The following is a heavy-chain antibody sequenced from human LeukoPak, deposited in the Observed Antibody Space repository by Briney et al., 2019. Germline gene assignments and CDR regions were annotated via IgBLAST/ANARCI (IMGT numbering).Heavy chain of an antibody. CDR1: GFTFSSYW. D-gene: IGHD6-13*01. Sequence: GGSLRLSCAASGFTFSSYWMHWVRQAPGKGLEWVAFIRYDGSNKYYADSVKGRFTISRDNSKNTLYLQMNSLRAEDTAVYYCAKGGIEQNYYYYYMDVWGKGTTVTISS. J-gene: IGHJ6*03. CDR3: AKGGIEQNYYYYYMDV. CDR2: IRYDGSNK. V-gene: IGHV3-30*02.